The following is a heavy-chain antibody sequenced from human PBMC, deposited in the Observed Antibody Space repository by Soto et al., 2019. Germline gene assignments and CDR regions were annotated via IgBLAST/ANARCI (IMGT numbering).Heavy chain of an antibody. Sequence: GGSLRLSCAASGFTFSSYAMSWVRQAPGKGLEWVSAISGSGGSTYYADSVKGRFTISRDNSKNTLYLQMNSLRAEDTAVYYCAKGITVTTLGYYYYYMDVWGKGTTVTVSS. CDR3: AKGITVTTLGYYYYYMDV. D-gene: IGHD4-17*01. CDR1: GFTFSSYA. CDR2: ISGSGGST. J-gene: IGHJ6*03. V-gene: IGHV3-23*01.